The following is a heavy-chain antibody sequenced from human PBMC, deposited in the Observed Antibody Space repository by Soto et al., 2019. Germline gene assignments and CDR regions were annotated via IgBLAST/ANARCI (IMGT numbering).Heavy chain of an antibody. D-gene: IGHD3-22*01. CDR3: ARAPLYYENSGLLDPYYGMDV. CDR2: TYYTGST. V-gene: IGHV4-59*01. J-gene: IGHJ6*02. Sequence: SETLSLTCSVSGDSITSYYWSWIRQPPGKGLEWIAYTYYTGSTNYNPSLKSRVTLSVDTSKNQFSLKLTSVTAADTAVYYCARAPLYYENSGLLDPYYGMDVWGQGTTVTVSS. CDR1: GDSITSYY.